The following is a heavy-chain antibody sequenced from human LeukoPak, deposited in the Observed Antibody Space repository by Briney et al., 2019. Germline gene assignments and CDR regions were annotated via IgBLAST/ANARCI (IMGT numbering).Heavy chain of an antibody. CDR1: GYTFTGYY. Sequence: ASVTVSCKASGYTFTGYYMHWARQAPGQGLEWMGWINPNSGGTNYAQKFQGRVTMTRDTSISTAYMELSRLRSDDTAVYYCASGPIEYSSPVGYFDLWGRGTLVTVSS. D-gene: IGHD6-6*01. CDR2: INPNSGGT. J-gene: IGHJ2*01. CDR3: ASGPIEYSSPVGYFDL. V-gene: IGHV1-2*02.